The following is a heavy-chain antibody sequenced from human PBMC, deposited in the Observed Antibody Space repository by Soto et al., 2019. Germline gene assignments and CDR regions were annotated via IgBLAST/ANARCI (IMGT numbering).Heavy chain of an antibody. CDR2: IDPSDSYT. Sequence: GESLKISCKASGYNFTAFWIHWVRQVPGKGLEWLGKIDPSDSYTNYSPSFEGHVTISTDNSITTAYLQWSSLRASDTALYFCERVHKNWIDSWAQGTMVTVSS. CDR3: ERVHKNWIDS. J-gene: IGHJ5*01. V-gene: IGHV5-10-1*01. CDR1: GYNFTAFW.